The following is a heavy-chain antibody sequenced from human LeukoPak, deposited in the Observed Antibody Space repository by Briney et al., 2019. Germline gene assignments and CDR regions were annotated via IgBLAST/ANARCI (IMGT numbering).Heavy chain of an antibody. CDR1: GGSFSGYY. CDR3: ARVGAARRKNYYYYGMDV. CDR2: INHSGST. J-gene: IGHJ6*02. V-gene: IGHV4-34*01. D-gene: IGHD6-6*01. Sequence: SETLSLTCAVYGGSFSGYYWSWIRQPPGKGLEWIGEINHSGSTNYNPSLKSRATISVDTSKNQFSLKLSSVTAADTAVYYCARVGAARRKNYYYYGMDVWGQGTTVTVSS.